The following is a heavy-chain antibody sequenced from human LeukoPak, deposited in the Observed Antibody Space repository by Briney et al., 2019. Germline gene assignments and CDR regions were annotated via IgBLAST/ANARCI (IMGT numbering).Heavy chain of an antibody. CDR2: ISSSGSTI. D-gene: IGHD3-16*01. CDR3: VRDQGGAVSY. V-gene: IGHV3-48*03. J-gene: IGHJ4*02. CDR1: GFTFSSYE. Sequence: PGGSLRLSCAASGFTFSSYEMNWVRQAPGKGLEWVSYISSSGSTIYYADSVKGRFIISRDNAKNSMFLQMNSLRAEDTAVYYCVRDQGGAVSYWGQGTLVTVSS.